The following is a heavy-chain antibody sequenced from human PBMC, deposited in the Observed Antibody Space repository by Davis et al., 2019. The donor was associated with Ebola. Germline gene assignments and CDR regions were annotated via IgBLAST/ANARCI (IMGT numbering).Heavy chain of an antibody. CDR3: ARGWGIDY. V-gene: IGHV4-34*01. D-gene: IGHD3-16*01. CDR1: GGSAGTDY. CDR2: INHSGST. Sequence: SDPLSPTFRPPGGSAGTDYWSWIRQPPGKGLEWIGEINHSGSTNYNPSLKSRVTISVDTSKNQFSLKLSSVTAADTAVYYCARGWGIDYWGQGTLVTVSS. J-gene: IGHJ4*02.